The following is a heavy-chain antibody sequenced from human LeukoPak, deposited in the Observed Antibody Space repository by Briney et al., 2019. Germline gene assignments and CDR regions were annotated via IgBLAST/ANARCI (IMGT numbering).Heavy chain of an antibody. CDR2: IWYDGSNK. V-gene: IGHV3-33*01. CDR1: GFTFSSYG. J-gene: IGHJ4*02. D-gene: IGHD3-22*01. CDR3: ARDRGSSGYYYYFDY. Sequence: GGSLRLSCAASGFTFSSYGMHWVRQAPGKGLEWVAVIWYDGSNKYYADSVKGRFTISRDNSKNTLYLQMNSLRAEDTAVYYCARDRGSSGYYYYFDYWGQGTLVTGCS.